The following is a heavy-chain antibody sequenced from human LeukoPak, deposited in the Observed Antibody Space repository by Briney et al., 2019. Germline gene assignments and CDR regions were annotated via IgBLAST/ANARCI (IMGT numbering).Heavy chain of an antibody. V-gene: IGHV1-18*01. D-gene: IGHD1-1*01. CDR2: ISGHNGNT. CDR3: ALSQDWKYVFDG. J-gene: IGHJ3*01. CDR1: GYTFVTYG. Sequence: ASVKVSCKASGYTFVTYGINWVRQAPGQGPEWMGRISGHNGNTKYGQSHQGRVTMTTDTSTSTAYMELRSLRSRVTATYQCALSQDWKYVFDGWGQGTMVIVSS.